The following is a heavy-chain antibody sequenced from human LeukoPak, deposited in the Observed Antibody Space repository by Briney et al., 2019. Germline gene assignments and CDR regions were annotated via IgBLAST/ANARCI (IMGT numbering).Heavy chain of an antibody. J-gene: IGHJ4*02. D-gene: IGHD3-22*01. CDR3: ARHGYLSAN. CDR1: GGSLSGYY. V-gene: IGHV4-34*01. Sequence: KPSETLSLTCGVYGGSLSGYYWSWIRQPPGKGLEWIGEINHSGSTNYNPSLKSRVTISVDTSKNQFSLKLSSVTAADTAVYYCARHGYLSANWGQGTLVTVSS. CDR2: INHSGST.